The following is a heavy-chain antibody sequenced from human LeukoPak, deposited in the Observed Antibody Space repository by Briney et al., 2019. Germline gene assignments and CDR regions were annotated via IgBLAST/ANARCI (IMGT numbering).Heavy chain of an antibody. CDR1: GSTVSIHA. Sequence: PGGSLRPSFAASGSTVSIHAIRWVRQAPGKGLEWVALISYDGSGQYYTESVKGRFTISRDNSKNTLYLQVNRLRVEDTAVYYCARANRPFHTSDCYLEYWGQGTLVTVSS. CDR3: ARANRPFHTSDCYLEY. J-gene: IGHJ4*02. CDR2: ISYDGSGQ. V-gene: IGHV3-30-3*01. D-gene: IGHD2-2*01.